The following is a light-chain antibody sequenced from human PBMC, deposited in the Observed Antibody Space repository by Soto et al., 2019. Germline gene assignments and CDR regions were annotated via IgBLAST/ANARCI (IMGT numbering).Light chain of an antibody. CDR2: DSS. V-gene: IGKV1-39*01. CDR3: QQSYSNPTWT. CDR1: QSISTY. Sequence: DIQLTQSPSSLSASVGDRITITCRASQSISTYLNWYQQKPGEAPTLLVHDSSTLQSGVPSRFSGSGFGAEFTLTVSSLQPEDFATYYCQQSYSNPTWTFGQGTKVEIK. J-gene: IGKJ1*01.